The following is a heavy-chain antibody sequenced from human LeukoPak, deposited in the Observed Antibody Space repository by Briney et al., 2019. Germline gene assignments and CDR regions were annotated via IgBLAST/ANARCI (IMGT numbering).Heavy chain of an antibody. Sequence: KSSETLSLTCTVSGGSISGSSYYWGWIRQPPGKGLEWIGSIYYSGSTYYNPSLKSRVTISVDTSKNQFSLKLNSVTATETAVYYCACHYDPWGQGTLVTVSS. CDR3: ACHYDP. V-gene: IGHV4-39*01. CDR2: IYYSGST. J-gene: IGHJ5*02. CDR1: GGSISGSSYY.